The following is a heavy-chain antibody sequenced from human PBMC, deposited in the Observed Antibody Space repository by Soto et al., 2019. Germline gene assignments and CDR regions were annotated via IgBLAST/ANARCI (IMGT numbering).Heavy chain of an antibody. CDR2: ISAYNGNT. CDR1: GYTFTSFG. V-gene: IGHV1-18*01. J-gene: IGHJ3*02. Sequence: QVQLVQSGAEVKKPGASVKVSCKASGYTFTSFGISWVRQAPGQGLEWMGWISAYNGNTNYAENLQGRVTMTTDASTSTAYMELSRLRSDDSAVYYCARDHRGGTDAFDIWGQGTMVTVSS. CDR3: ARDHRGGTDAFDI. D-gene: IGHD2-15*01.